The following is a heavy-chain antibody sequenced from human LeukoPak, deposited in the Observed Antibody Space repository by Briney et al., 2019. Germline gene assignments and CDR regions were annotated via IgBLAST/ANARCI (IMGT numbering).Heavy chain of an antibody. V-gene: IGHV1-2*02. CDR2: INPNGGGT. D-gene: IGHD2-15*01. CDR3: ARDIVVVVAADQTNWFDP. CDR1: GYTFTGYY. Sequence: GASVKVSCKASGYTFTGYYMHWVRQAPGQGLEWMGWINPNGGGTNYAQKFQGRVTMTRDTSISTAYMELSRLRSDDTAVYYCARDIVVVVAADQTNWFDPWGQGTLVTVSS. J-gene: IGHJ5*02.